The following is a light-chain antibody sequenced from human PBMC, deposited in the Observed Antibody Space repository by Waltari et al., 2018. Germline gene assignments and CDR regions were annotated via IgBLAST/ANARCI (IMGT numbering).Light chain of an antibody. J-gene: IGKJ2*01. Sequence: DIQMTQSPSSLSASVGDRVTITCRASRDITNYVNWYQQRPGLAPKLLLYAASTLQGGVPTRFSGSGSGTDFTLTISSLQIEDFATYSCEQSYSSPRGAFGQGTKLEIK. CDR1: RDITNY. CDR2: AAS. V-gene: IGKV1-39*01. CDR3: EQSYSSPRGA.